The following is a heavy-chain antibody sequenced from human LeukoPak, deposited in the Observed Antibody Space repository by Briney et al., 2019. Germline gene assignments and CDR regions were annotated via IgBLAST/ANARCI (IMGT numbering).Heavy chain of an antibody. J-gene: IGHJ4*02. CDR2: FNPSGGNT. CDR1: GYTFDVYY. D-gene: IGHD1-14*01. Sequence: ASVKVSCKASGYTFDVYYIHWVRQAPGQGLEWMGIFNPSGGNTNYAQRFQGRVTLTRDTSTTTVYMDLSGLRAEDTAVYYCARDNPILRFDCWGQGTLVTVSS. CDR3: ARDNPILRFDC. V-gene: IGHV1-46*02.